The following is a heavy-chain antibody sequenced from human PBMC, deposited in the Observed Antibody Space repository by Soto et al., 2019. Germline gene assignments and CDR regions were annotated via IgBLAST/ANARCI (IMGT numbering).Heavy chain of an antibody. J-gene: IGHJ4*02. Sequence: VASVKVSCKASGYTFTSYGISWVRQAPGQGLEWMGWISAYNGNTNYAQKLQGRATMTTDTSTSTAYMELRSLRSDDTAVYYCARDTPFFVDTAMVQFDYWGQGTLVTVSS. CDR1: GYTFTSYG. CDR3: ARDTPFFVDTAMVQFDY. D-gene: IGHD5-18*01. V-gene: IGHV1-18*01. CDR2: ISAYNGNT.